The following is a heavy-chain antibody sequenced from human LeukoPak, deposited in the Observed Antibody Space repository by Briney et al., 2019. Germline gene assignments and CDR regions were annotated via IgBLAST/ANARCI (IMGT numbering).Heavy chain of an antibody. J-gene: IGHJ4*02. Sequence: SETLSLTCAVYGGSFSGYSWSWIRQPPGKGLEWIGEITHSGSTNYNPSLKSRVTISVDTSKHQFSLRLSSMTAADTAVYYCADCSAGTCYSWGQGTLVTVSS. CDR2: ITHSGST. V-gene: IGHV4-34*01. CDR3: ADCSAGTCYS. D-gene: IGHD2-15*01. CDR1: GGSFSGYS.